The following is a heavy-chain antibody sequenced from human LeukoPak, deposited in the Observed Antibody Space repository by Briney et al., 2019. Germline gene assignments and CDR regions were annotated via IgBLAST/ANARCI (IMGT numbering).Heavy chain of an antibody. Sequence: SETLSLTCAVSGWSFTGYYWSWIRQPPGKGLEWIGEINHSGSTKYNPYLKRRVTISIDTSKNQFSLRLSSVTAADTAVYYCARVTVRPYGSGSYPTTYFDYWGQGTLFTVSS. J-gene: IGHJ4*02. V-gene: IGHV4-34*01. CDR2: INHSGST. CDR3: ARVTVRPYGSGSYPTTYFDY. CDR1: GWSFTGYY. D-gene: IGHD3-10*01.